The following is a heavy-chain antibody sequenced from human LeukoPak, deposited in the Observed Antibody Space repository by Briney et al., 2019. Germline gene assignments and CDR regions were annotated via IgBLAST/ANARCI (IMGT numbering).Heavy chain of an antibody. J-gene: IGHJ4*02. V-gene: IGHV3-23*01. CDR1: GVPFNNHD. Sequence: GGSLRLSCVGSGVPFNNHDMRWVRQAPGKGLEWVSGISASGDNTYYLDSVKGRFTLSRDTSKNTMYLQMHSLGVDDTASYYCERRYCRGGNCFGFTLDYWGQGSLVTVSS. CDR2: ISASGDNT. CDR3: ERRYCRGGNCFGFTLDY. D-gene: IGHD2-15*01.